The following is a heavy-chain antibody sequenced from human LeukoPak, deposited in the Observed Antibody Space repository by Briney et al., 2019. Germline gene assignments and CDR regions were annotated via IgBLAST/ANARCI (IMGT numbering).Heavy chain of an antibody. CDR1: RFTFCGYR. J-gene: IGHJ4*02. D-gene: IGHD5-18*01. Sequence: GRYLRLSCAASRFTFCGYRMHRVRPAPGQGLEWGAVIWYDGSNKYYADSVKGRFTISRDNSTNTLYLQMNSLRTEGTAVYYCASAASPFDNWGEGTLVTVSS. CDR3: ASAASPFDN. CDR2: IWYDGSNK. V-gene: IGHV3-33*01.